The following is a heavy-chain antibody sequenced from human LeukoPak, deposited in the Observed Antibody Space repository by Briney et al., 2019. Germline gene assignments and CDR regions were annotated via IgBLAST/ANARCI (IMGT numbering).Heavy chain of an antibody. CDR1: GFTLSSYA. V-gene: IGHV3-23*01. J-gene: IGHJ4*02. CDR2: ISGSGGST. CDR3: AKDSPSSGWYIEVDY. D-gene: IGHD6-19*01. Sequence: PGGSLRLSCAASGFTLSSYAMSWVRQAPGKGLEWVSAISGSGGSTYYADSVKGRFTISRDNSKNTLYLQMNSLRAEDTAVYYCAKDSPSSGWYIEVDYWGQGTLVTVSS.